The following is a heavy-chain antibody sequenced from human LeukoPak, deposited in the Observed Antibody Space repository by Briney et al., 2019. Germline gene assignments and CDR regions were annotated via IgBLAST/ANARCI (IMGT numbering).Heavy chain of an antibody. J-gene: IGHJ4*02. V-gene: IGHV4-39*01. Sequence: SETLSLTCTVSGGSISSSSDYCGSIRQPPAKGLEWFGSIYYSGSTYYHPSLKSQLTISVHTSKNQFAQKLSYVTADGTAVLCCARQKSGCISYGSGSYYPPPYYFDYWGQGTLVTVSS. D-gene: IGHD3-10*01. CDR1: GGSISSSSDY. CDR3: ARQKSGCISYGSGSYYPPPYYFDY. CDR2: IYYSGST.